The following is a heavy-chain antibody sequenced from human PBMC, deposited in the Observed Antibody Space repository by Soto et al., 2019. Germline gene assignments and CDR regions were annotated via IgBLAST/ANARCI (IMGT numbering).Heavy chain of an antibody. J-gene: IGHJ5*02. V-gene: IGHV2-70*01. CDR2: IDWDDDK. CDR1: GFSLSTGGMC. CDR3: ARVQYYDFWSVNWGWFDP. Sequence: SGPTLVNPTQTLTLTCTFSGFSLSTGGMCVSWIRQPPGKALEWLALIDWDDDKYYSTSLKTRLTISKDTSKNQVVLTMTNMDPVDTATYYCARVQYYDFWSVNWGWFDPWGQGTLVTVSS. D-gene: IGHD3-3*01.